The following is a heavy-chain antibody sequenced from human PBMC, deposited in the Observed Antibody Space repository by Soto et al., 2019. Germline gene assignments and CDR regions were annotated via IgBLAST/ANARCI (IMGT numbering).Heavy chain of an antibody. V-gene: IGHV3-48*02. D-gene: IGHD3-3*01. CDR3: ARDIQYYDFWSGYYRWGEPLDAGVDAFDI. J-gene: IGHJ3*02. CDR1: GFTFSSYS. Sequence: GGSLRLSCAASGFTFSSYSMNWVRQAPGKGLEWVSYISSSSSTIYYADSVKGRFTISRDNAKNSLYLQMNSLRDEDTAVYYCARDIQYYDFWSGYYRWGEPLDAGVDAFDIWGQGTMVTVSS. CDR2: ISSSSSTI.